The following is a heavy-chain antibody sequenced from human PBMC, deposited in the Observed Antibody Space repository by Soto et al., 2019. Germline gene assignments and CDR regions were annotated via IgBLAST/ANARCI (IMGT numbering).Heavy chain of an antibody. CDR2: ISYDGSNK. J-gene: IGHJ3*02. V-gene: IGHV3-30*18. D-gene: IGHD2-21*02. CDR3: AKGDWGGDCYSFDAFDI. CDR1: GFTFSSYG. Sequence: QVQLVESGGGVVQPGRSLRLSCAASGFTFSSYGMHWVRQAPGKGLEWVAVISYDGSNKYYADSVKGRFTITRDNSKNTRYRQMNSLRAEDTAVEYGAKGDWGGDCYSFDAFDIWGQGTMVTVSS.